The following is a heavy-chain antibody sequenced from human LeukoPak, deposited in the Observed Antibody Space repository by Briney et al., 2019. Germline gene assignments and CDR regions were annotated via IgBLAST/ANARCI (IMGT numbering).Heavy chain of an antibody. Sequence: SETLSLTCTVSGGSFSSGSYYWSWIRQPPGKGLEWIGYIYYSGSTNYNPSLKSRVTISVDTSKNQFSLKLSSVTAADTAVYYCARGSTYYDSSGQVPFDYWGQGTLVTVSS. V-gene: IGHV4-61*01. CDR3: ARGSTYYDSSGQVPFDY. J-gene: IGHJ4*02. CDR2: IYYSGST. D-gene: IGHD3-22*01. CDR1: GGSFSSGSYY.